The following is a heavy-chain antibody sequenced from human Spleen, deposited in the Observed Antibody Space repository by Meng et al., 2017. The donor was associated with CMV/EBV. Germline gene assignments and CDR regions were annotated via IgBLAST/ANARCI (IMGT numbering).Heavy chain of an antibody. J-gene: IGHJ4*02. CDR1: GFTFNRFS. Sequence: CAASGFTFNRFSMHWVRQAPGKGLEWMAVISYDGSAGYYGDSVKGRFTISRDNSKDTVYLQMNSLGAEDTALYYCARGGIAVAGFDYWGQGTLVTVSS. CDR3: ARGGIAVAGFDY. CDR2: ISYDGSAG. V-gene: IGHV3-30-3*01. D-gene: IGHD6-19*01.